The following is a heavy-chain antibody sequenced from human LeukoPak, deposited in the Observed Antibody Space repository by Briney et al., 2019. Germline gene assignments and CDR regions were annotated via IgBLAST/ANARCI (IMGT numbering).Heavy chain of an antibody. Sequence: SETLSLTCTVSGGSISSYYWSWIRQPPGKGLEWIGYIYYSGSTNYNPSLKSRVTISVDTSKNQFSLKLSSVTAADTAVCYCARGKYYYDSSGYYMRAHFDYWGQGTLVTVSS. J-gene: IGHJ4*02. CDR3: ARGKYYYDSSGYYMRAHFDY. CDR2: IYYSGST. V-gene: IGHV4-59*01. D-gene: IGHD3-22*01. CDR1: GGSISSYY.